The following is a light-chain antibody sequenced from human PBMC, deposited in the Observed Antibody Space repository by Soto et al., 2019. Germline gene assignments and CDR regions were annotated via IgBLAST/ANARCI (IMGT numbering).Light chain of an antibody. V-gene: IGLV2-8*01. CDR3: SSYAGSNLV. CDR2: EVS. J-gene: IGLJ2*01. Sequence: QSVLTQPPSASGSPGQSVTISCTGTSSDIGGYNFVSWYQHHPGKAPKLMIYEVSKRPSGVPDRFSGSKSGNTASLTVSGLQTEDEADYYCSSYAGSNLVFGGGTKLTVL. CDR1: SSDIGGYNF.